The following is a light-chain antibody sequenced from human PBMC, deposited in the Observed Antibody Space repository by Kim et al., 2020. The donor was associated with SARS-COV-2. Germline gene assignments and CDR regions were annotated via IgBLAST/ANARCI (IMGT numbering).Light chain of an antibody. V-gene: IGKV1-5*03. Sequence: ASVGDRVTITCRASQTISTWLAWYQQKPGKAPKLLLYLASTLESGVPSRFSGSGSGTEFTLTIDSLQPDDFATYYCQHYIRFPYTFGQGTKLE. CDR2: LAS. CDR3: QHYIRFPYT. J-gene: IGKJ2*01. CDR1: QTISTW.